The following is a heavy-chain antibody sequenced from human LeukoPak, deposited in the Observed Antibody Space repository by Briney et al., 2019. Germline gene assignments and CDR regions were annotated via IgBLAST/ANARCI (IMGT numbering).Heavy chain of an antibody. J-gene: IGHJ5*02. CDR2: INPNSGGT. D-gene: IGHD2-21*02. V-gene: IGHV1-2*02. Sequence: GASVKVSCKASGYTFTGYYMHWVRQAPGQGREWMGWINPNSGGTNYAQKFQGRVTMTRDTSISTAYMELSRLRSDDTAVYYCARDRKAIVVVTAIPRYNWFDPWGQGTLVTVSS. CDR1: GYTFTGYY. CDR3: ARDRKAIVVVTAIPRYNWFDP.